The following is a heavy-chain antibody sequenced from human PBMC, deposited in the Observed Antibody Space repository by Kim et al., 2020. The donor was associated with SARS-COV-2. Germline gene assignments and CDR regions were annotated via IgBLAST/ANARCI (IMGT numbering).Heavy chain of an antibody. D-gene: IGHD2-2*01. CDR1: GFTFSSYA. CDR2: ISYDGSNK. CDR3: ARGDVVPAAGWFGP. J-gene: IGHJ5*02. Sequence: GGSLRLSCAASGFTFSSYAMHWVRQAPGKGLEWVAVISYDGSNKYYADSVKGRFTISRDNSKNTLYLQMNSLRAEDTAVYYCARGDVVPAAGWFGPWGQGTLVTVSS. V-gene: IGHV3-30*04.